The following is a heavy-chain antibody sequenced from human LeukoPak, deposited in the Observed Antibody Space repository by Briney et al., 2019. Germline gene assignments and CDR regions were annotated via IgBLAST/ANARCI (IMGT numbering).Heavy chain of an antibody. Sequence: GGSLRLSCAASGFTFSTYWMIWVRQAPGKGLEWVANIKQDGSEKYYVDSVKGRFTISRDNANNSLFLQLISLTVDDTAVYYCARVGRSGWDFDHWGQGTLVTVSS. CDR3: ARVGRSGWDFDH. J-gene: IGHJ4*02. CDR1: GFTFSTYW. CDR2: IKQDGSEK. V-gene: IGHV3-7*01. D-gene: IGHD6-19*01.